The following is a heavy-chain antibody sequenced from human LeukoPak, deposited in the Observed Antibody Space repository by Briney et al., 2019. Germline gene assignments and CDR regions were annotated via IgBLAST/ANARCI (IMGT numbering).Heavy chain of an antibody. CDR1: GFTFSNAW. Sequence: KAGGSLRLSCAASGFTFSNAWMSWVRQAPGKGLEWVGRIKSKTDGGTTDYAAPVKGRFTISRDDSKTTLYLQMNSLKPEDTAVYSCPTDNVARLRWYYFDYWGQGTLVTVSS. D-gene: IGHD4-23*01. V-gene: IGHV3-15*01. J-gene: IGHJ4*02. CDR2: IKSKTDGGTT. CDR3: PTDNVARLRWYYFDY.